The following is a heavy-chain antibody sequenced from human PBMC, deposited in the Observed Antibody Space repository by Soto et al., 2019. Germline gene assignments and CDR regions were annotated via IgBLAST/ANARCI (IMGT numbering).Heavy chain of an antibody. D-gene: IGHD6-19*01. CDR2: INSDGSTP. Sequence: GGSLRLSCAASGFTFSSYWMYWVRQAPGKGLLWVSRINSDGSTPSYADSVKGRFTISRDNAKNTLYLQMNSLRAEDMAVYYCARAPGHRPAAVAGTIDHYYYGMDVWGQGTTVTVSS. J-gene: IGHJ6*02. V-gene: IGHV3-74*01. CDR3: ARAPGHRPAAVAGTIDHYYYGMDV. CDR1: GFTFSSYW.